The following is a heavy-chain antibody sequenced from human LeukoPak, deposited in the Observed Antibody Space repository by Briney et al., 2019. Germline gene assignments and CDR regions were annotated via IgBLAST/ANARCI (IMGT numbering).Heavy chain of an antibody. CDR1: GFTVSSNY. CDR2: IYSGGST. V-gene: IGHV3-53*01. D-gene: IGHD2-2*01. CDR3: ASRGYQLLSPFDY. Sequence: GGSLRLSCAASGFTVSSNYMSWVRQAPGKGLEWVSIIYSGGSTYYADSVKGRFIISRDNSKNTLYLQMNSLRAEDTAVYYCASRGYQLLSPFDYWGQGTLVTVSS. J-gene: IGHJ4*02.